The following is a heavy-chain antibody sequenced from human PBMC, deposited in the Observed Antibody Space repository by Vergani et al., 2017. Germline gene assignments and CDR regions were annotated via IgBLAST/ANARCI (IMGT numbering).Heavy chain of an antibody. Sequence: DVQLVESGGDLVQPGGSLRLSCAASGFTFSSYSMNWVRQAPGKGLEWVSAISGSGGSTYYADSVKGRFTISRDNSKNTLYLQMNSLRAEDTAVYYCAKGVYCSSTSCYEGRGYYYGMGVWGQGTTVTFSS. CDR1: GFTFSSYS. J-gene: IGHJ6*02. CDR3: AKGVYCSSTSCYEGRGYYYGMGV. V-gene: IGHV3-23*04. D-gene: IGHD2-2*01. CDR2: ISGSGGST.